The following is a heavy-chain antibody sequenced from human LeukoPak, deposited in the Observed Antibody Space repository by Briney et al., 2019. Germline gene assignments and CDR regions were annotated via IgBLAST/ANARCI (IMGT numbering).Heavy chain of an antibody. CDR2: INHSGST. J-gene: IGHJ4*02. Sequence: SETLSLTCAVYGGSFSGYYWSWIRQPPGKGLEWIGGINHSGSTNYNPSLKSRVTISVDTSKNQFSLKLSSVTAADAAVYYCARVWYDAIDYWGQGTLVTVSS. CDR3: ARVWYDAIDY. CDR1: GGSFSGYY. V-gene: IGHV4-34*01. D-gene: IGHD2-15*01.